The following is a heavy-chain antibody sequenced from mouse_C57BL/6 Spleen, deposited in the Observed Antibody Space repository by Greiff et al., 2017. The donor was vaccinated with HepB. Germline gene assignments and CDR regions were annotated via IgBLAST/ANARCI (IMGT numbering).Heavy chain of an antibody. D-gene: IGHD1-1*01. CDR2: ISSGSSTI. CDR3: AKTYGSSYGGVDY. J-gene: IGHJ2*01. CDR1: GFTFSDYG. Sequence: EVKLVESGGGLVKPGGSLKLSCAASGFTFSDYGMHWVRQAPEKGLEWVAYISSGSSTIYYADTVKGRFTISRDNAKNTLFLQMTSRRSEDTAMYYCAKTYGSSYGGVDYWGQGTTLTVSS. V-gene: IGHV5-17*01.